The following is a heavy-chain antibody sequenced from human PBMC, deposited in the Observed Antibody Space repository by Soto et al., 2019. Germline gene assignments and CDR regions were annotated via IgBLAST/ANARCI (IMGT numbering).Heavy chain of an antibody. J-gene: IGHJ6*02. CDR2: INPNSGGT. D-gene: IGHD5-18*01. CDR3: ARDKGYSYGRDYYYYGMDG. CDR1: GYTFTGYY. V-gene: IGHV1-2*02. Sequence: ASVKVSCKASGYTFTGYYMHWVRQAPGQGLEWMGWINPNSGGTNYAQKFQGRVTMTRDTSISTAYMELSRLRSDDTAVYYCARDKGYSYGRDYYYYGMDGWGQGTTVTVSS.